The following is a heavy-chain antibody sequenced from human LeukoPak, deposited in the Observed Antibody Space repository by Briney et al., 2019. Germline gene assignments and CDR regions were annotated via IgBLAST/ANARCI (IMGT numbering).Heavy chain of an antibody. D-gene: IGHD6-13*01. Sequence: ASVKVSCKASGYAFTSYYMHWVRQAPGQGLEWMGIINPSGGSTSYAQKFQGRVTMTRDTSTSTVYMEVSSLRSEDTAVYYCARAGAAGRRFDYWGQGTWSPSPQ. CDR3: ARAGAAGRRFDY. CDR2: INPSGGST. V-gene: IGHV1-46*01. J-gene: IGHJ4*02. CDR1: GYAFTSYY.